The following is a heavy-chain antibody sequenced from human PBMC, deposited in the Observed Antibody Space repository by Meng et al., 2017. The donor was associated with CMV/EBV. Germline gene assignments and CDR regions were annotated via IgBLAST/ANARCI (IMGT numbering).Heavy chain of an antibody. V-gene: IGHV1-18*01. J-gene: IGHJ4*02. D-gene: IGHD2-2*01. CDR2: ISAYNGNT. CDR3: ARDGLPVNPILRDIVVVPAAPAEY. Sequence: ASVKVSCKASGYTFTSYGISWVRQAPGQGLEWRGWISAYNGNTNYAQKLQGRVTMTTDTSTSTAYMELRSPRSDDTAVYYCARDGLPVNPILRDIVVVPAAPAEYWGQGTLVTVSS. CDR1: GYTFTSYG.